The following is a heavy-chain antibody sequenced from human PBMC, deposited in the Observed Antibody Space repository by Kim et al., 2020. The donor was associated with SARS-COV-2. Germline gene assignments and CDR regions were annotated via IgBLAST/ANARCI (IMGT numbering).Heavy chain of an antibody. CDR2: IYYSGST. CDR1: GGSISSYY. Sequence: SETLSLTCTVSGGSISSYYWSWIRQPPGKGLEWIGYIYYSGSTNYNPSLKSRVTISVDTSKNQFSLKLSSVTAADTAVYYCAREGSSSGMYYLDYWGQGTLVTVSS. D-gene: IGHD6-13*01. V-gene: IGHV4-59*13. CDR3: AREGSSSGMYYLDY. J-gene: IGHJ4*02.